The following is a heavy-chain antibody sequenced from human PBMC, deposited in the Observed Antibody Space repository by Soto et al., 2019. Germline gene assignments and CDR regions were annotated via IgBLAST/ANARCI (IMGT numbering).Heavy chain of an antibody. CDR1: GYTFTSNG. D-gene: IGHD6-6*01. J-gene: IGHJ5*02. Sequence: QVQLVQSGAEVKKPGASVKVSCKASGYTFTSNGISWVRQAPGQGLEWLGWISAYNGNTNYAQKLKGRATMTTDTSTSTAYLELRSRRSDDTAVYYCGRSSGSAYWFDPWGQGTLVTVSS. CDR3: GRSSGSAYWFDP. CDR2: ISAYNGNT. V-gene: IGHV1-18*01.